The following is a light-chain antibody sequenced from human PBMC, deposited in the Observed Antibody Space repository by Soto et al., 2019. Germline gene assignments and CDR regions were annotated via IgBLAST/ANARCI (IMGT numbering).Light chain of an antibody. Sequence: DIQMTQSPASLSASVGDRVTITCRASQTISSYLNWYQQKAGAAPKLLIYSASTLQSGVPSRFSGSGFGTDYTLTISSLQPADFAIYYCQQTFQTPHTFGQGTKVDIK. CDR2: SAS. V-gene: IGKV1-39*01. CDR1: QTISSY. CDR3: QQTFQTPHT. J-gene: IGKJ2*01.